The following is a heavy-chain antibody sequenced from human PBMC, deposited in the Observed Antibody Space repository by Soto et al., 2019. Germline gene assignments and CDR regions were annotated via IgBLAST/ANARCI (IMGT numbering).Heavy chain of an antibody. J-gene: IGHJ3*02. CDR2: ISGSGGST. D-gene: IGHD2-21*02. Sequence: GGSLRLSCAASGFTFSSYAMSWVRQAPGKGLEWVSAISGSGGSTYYADSVKGRFTISRDNSKNTLYLQMNSLRAEDTAVYYCAKAHCGGDCYFTLGSRDDAFDIWGQGTMVTVSS. V-gene: IGHV3-23*01. CDR3: AKAHCGGDCYFTLGSRDDAFDI. CDR1: GFTFSSYA.